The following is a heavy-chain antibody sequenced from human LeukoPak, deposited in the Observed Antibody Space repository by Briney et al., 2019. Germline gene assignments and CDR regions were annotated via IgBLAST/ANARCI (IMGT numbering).Heavy chain of an antibody. CDR1: GGSISSGDYY. J-gene: IGHJ4*02. CDR3: ARGGGSSWYPSLFDY. CDR2: IYYSGST. D-gene: IGHD6-13*01. V-gene: IGHV4-30-4*08. Sequence: TLSLTCTVSGGSISSGDYYWSWIRQPPGKGLEWIGYIYYSGSTYYNPSLKSRVTISVDTSKNQFSLKLSSVTAADTAVYYCARGGGSSWYPSLFDYWGQGTLATVSS.